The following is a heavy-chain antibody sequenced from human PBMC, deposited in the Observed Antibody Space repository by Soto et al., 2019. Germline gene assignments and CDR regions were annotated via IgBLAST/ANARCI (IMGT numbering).Heavy chain of an antibody. V-gene: IGHV3-33*01. CDR3: ARDGRLGWPKGAFDI. Sequence: QVQLVESGGGVVQPGRSLRLSCAASGFTFSSYGMHWVRQAPGKGLEWVAVIWYDGSNKYYADSVKGRFTISRDNSKNTLYLQMNSLRAEDTAVYYCARDGRLGWPKGAFDIWGQGTMVTVSS. CDR1: GFTFSSYG. J-gene: IGHJ3*02. D-gene: IGHD3-16*01. CDR2: IWYDGSNK.